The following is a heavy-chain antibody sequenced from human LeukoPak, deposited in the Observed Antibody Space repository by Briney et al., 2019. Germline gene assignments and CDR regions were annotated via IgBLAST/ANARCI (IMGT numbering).Heavy chain of an antibody. CDR2: IWYDGSNK. CDR1: GFTFSSYA. J-gene: IGHJ4*02. CDR3: ARELEIAVAGTLGY. Sequence: GGSLRLSCAASGFTFSSYAMHWVRQAPGKGLEWVAVIWYDGSNKYYADSVKGRFTLSRDHSKNTLYLQMKSLRAEDTAVYYCARELEIAVAGTLGYWGQGTLVTASS. V-gene: IGHV3-33*01. D-gene: IGHD6-19*01.